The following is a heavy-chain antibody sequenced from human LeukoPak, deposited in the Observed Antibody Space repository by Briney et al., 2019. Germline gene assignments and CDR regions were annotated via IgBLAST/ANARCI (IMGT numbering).Heavy chain of an antibody. V-gene: IGHV4-34*01. CDR1: GGSFSGYY. Sequence: SETLSLTCAVYGGSFSGYYWSWIRQPPGKGLEWIGEINHSGSTNYNPSLKSRVTISVDTSKNQFSLKLSSVTAADTAVYYCARDYYDILTGYYNYYFDYWGQGPLLTVSS. J-gene: IGHJ4*02. D-gene: IGHD3-9*01. CDR3: ARDYYDILTGYYNYYFDY. CDR2: INHSGST.